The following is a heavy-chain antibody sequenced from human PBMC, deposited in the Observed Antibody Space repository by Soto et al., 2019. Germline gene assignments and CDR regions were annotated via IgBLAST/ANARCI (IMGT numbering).Heavy chain of an antibody. Sequence: PSETLSLTCSVSGDSLTSGGYYWSWIRQPPGKGLEWIGYIYYSGSTYYNSSLEGRVTISIDTSKSQFSLRLSSVTAADTAVYYCARVVSWVDPWGQGTLVTVSS. V-gene: IGHV4-30-4*01. CDR1: GDSLTSGGYY. CDR3: ARVVSWVDP. D-gene: IGHD2-21*01. CDR2: IYYSGST. J-gene: IGHJ5*02.